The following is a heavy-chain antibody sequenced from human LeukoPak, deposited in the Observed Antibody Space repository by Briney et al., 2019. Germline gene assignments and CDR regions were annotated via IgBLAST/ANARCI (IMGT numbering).Heavy chain of an antibody. CDR2: IWYDGSNK. D-gene: IGHD3-10*01. CDR1: GFTFSSYG. Sequence: PGGSLRLSCAASGFTFSSYGMHWVRQAPGKGLEWVAVIWYDGSNKYYADSVKGRFTISRDNSKNTLYLQMNSLRAEDTAVYYCAKGGRSGSYGYYFDYWGQGTLVTVSS. CDR3: AKGGRSGSYGYYFDY. V-gene: IGHV3-30*02. J-gene: IGHJ4*02.